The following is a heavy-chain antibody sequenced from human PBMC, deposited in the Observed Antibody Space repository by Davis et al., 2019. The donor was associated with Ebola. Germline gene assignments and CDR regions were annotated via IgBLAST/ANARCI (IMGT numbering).Heavy chain of an antibody. CDR2: IWYDGSNK. J-gene: IGHJ4*02. CDR3: VSAGWDH. CDR1: GFTFSSYG. Sequence: GESLKISCAASGFTFSSYGMHWVRQAPGKGLEWVAVIWYDGSNKYYADSVKGRFTLSRDNAKNSLYLQLNTLRDEDTAVYFCVSAGWDHWGQGTLVTVSS. D-gene: IGHD2-15*01. V-gene: IGHV3-33*01.